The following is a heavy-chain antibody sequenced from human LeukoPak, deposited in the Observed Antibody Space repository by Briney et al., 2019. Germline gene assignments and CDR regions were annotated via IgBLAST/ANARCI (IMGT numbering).Heavy chain of an antibody. V-gene: IGHV3-33*06. D-gene: IGHD1-26*01. CDR3: AKDLSGSYCPDF. Sequence: GGSLRLSCTASGFTLSSYAMHWFRQPPGKGLEWVATIWHDGSNENYAGSVKGRLTISRDNPKNTLYLAMNSLRPEDTAVYYCAKDLSGSYCPDFWGQGTLVTVSS. CDR2: IWHDGSNE. J-gene: IGHJ4*02. CDR1: GFTLSSYA.